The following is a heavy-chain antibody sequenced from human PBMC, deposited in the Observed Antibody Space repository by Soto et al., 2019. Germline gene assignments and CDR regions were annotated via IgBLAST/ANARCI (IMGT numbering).Heavy chain of an antibody. V-gene: IGHV4-34*01. CDR1: GGSFSGYY. CDR3: ARDGYTYGSFDY. Sequence: QVQLQQWGAGLLKPSETLSLTCAVYGGSFSGYYWSWIRQPPGKGLEWIGEISHSGRTNYNPSLKSRVTISLDTSNNQFSLKLSSVTAADTAVYYCARDGYTYGSFDYWGQGTLVTVSS. D-gene: IGHD5-18*01. CDR2: ISHSGRT. J-gene: IGHJ4*02.